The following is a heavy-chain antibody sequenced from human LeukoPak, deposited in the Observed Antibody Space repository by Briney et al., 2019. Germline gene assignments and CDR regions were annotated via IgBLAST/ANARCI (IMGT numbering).Heavy chain of an antibody. CDR3: ARGFYDSSGSSTGFDP. V-gene: IGHV4-59*01. CDR2: IYYTGTT. D-gene: IGHD3-22*01. J-gene: IGHJ5*02. CDR1: GDSISSSY. Sequence: SETLSLTCTVCGDSISSSYWSWIRQPPGKTLEWVGYIYYTGTTNYNPSLKSRVTMSIDTSKNQFSLNLNSVTAADTAVYYCARGFYDSSGSSTGFDPWGQGTLVTVSS.